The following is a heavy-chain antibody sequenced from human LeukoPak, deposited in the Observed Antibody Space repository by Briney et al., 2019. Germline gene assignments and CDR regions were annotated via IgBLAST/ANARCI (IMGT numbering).Heavy chain of an antibody. CDR1: GFTFSSYW. V-gene: IGHV3-7*01. CDR2: IKQDGSEK. J-gene: IGHJ4*02. D-gene: IGHD6-6*01. CDR3: ARMDPRAARGYFDY. Sequence: GGSLRLSCAASGFTFSSYWMSWVRQAPGKGLEWVANIKQDGSEKYYVDSGKGRFTISRDNAKNSLYLQMNSLRAEDTAVYYCARMDPRAARGYFDYWGQGTLVTVSS.